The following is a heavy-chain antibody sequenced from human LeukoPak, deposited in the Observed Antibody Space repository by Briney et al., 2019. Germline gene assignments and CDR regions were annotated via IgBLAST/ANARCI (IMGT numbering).Heavy chain of an antibody. D-gene: IGHD3-9*01. Sequence: SETLSLTCAVSGGSISNYYWGWIRQPPGKGLEWIGSIYYSGTTYYNPSLKSRVTISVDTSKNQFSLKLSSVTAADTAVYYCARYHYDILTGYSDYWGQGTLVTVSS. V-gene: IGHV4-39*01. J-gene: IGHJ4*02. CDR1: GGSISNYY. CDR3: ARYHYDILTGYSDY. CDR2: IYYSGTT.